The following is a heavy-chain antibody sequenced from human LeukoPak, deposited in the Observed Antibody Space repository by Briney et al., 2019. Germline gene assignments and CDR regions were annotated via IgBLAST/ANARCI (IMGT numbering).Heavy chain of an antibody. D-gene: IGHD6-13*01. V-gene: IGHV3-23*01. J-gene: IGHJ4*02. CDR3: ARAKYSSRWSLDY. CDR2: ISGSGGGT. CDR1: GFTFSNFA. Sequence: GGSLRLSCVVSGFTFSNFAMTWVRQVPGKGGEWGSAISGSGGGTYSADSVKGRFTISRDNRNNTMYLQMNSLRAEDTAIYYCARAKYSSRWSLDYWGQGALVTVSS.